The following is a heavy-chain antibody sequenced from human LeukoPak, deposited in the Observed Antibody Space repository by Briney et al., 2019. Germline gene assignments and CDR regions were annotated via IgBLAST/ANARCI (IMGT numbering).Heavy chain of an antibody. D-gene: IGHD3-10*01. J-gene: IGHJ4*02. Sequence: GSSLRLFCAASGFTFSSYAMHWVRQAPGKGLEWVAVISYDGSNKYYADSVKGRFTISRDNSKNTLYLQMSSLRAEDTAVYYCARDPGDYYGSGSYYFFDYWGQGTLVTVSS. CDR3: ARDPGDYYGSGSYYFFDY. CDR2: ISYDGSNK. CDR1: GFTFSSYA. V-gene: IGHV3-30*04.